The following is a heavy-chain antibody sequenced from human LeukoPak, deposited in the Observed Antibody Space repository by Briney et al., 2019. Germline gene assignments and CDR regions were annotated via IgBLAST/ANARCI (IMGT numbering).Heavy chain of an antibody. CDR2: IDPSDSNT. CDR3: ATPGFYCGGDCYSKY. V-gene: IGHV5-10-1*01. J-gene: IGHJ4*02. D-gene: IGHD2-21*02. Sequence: KVSCKASGYTFNSYGISWVRQAPGQGLEWMGRIDPSDSNTNYSPSFQGHVTISVDKSISTAYLQWNSLKASDTAMYYCATPGFYCGGDCYSKYWGQGTLVTVSS. CDR1: GYTFNSYG.